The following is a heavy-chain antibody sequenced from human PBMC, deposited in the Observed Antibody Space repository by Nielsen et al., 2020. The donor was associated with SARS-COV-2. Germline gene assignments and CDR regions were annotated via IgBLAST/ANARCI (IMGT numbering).Heavy chain of an antibody. CDR3: AREREKGGILLHYYYGMDV. Sequence: SETLSLTCIVSGGSISSGDYYWSWIRQHPGKGLEWIGYIYYSGSTYYNPSLKSRVTISVDTSKNQFSLKLSSVTAADTAVYYCAREREKGGILLHYYYGMDVWGQGTTVTVSS. CDR2: IYYSGST. CDR1: GGSISSGDYY. D-gene: IGHD1-26*01. V-gene: IGHV4-31*03. J-gene: IGHJ6*02.